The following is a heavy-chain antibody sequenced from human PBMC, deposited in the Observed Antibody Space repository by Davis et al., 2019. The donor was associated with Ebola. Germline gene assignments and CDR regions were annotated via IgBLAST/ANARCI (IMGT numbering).Heavy chain of an antibody. CDR1: GFTFSSYG. CDR2: IWYDGSNK. V-gene: IGHV3-33*01. CDR3: ARGPYYDFWSGYFGY. J-gene: IGHJ4*02. D-gene: IGHD3-3*01. Sequence: GGSLRLSCAASGFTFSSYGVHWVRQAPGKGLEWVAVIWYDGSNKYYADSVKGRFTISRDNSKNTLYLQMNSLRAEDTAVYYCARGPYYDFWSGYFGYWGQGTLVTVSS.